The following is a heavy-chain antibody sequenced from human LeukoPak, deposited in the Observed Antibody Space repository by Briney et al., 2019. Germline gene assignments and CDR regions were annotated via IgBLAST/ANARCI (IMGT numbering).Heavy chain of an antibody. D-gene: IGHD6-13*01. V-gene: IGHV3-48*03. CDR3: ARGPYSSNWYVDY. J-gene: IGHJ4*02. CDR2: ISRTGNSI. CDR1: GFTLSSYE. Sequence: GGSLRLSCAASGFTLSSYEMSWVRLAPGKGLEWISYISRTGNSIYYADSVKGRFTISRDSAKNSLYLQMNSLRAEDTAVYYCARGPYSSNWYVDYWGQGTLVTVAS.